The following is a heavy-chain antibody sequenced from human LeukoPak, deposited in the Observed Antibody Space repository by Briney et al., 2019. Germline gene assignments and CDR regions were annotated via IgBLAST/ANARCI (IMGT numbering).Heavy chain of an antibody. CDR1: GFTVSSNE. J-gene: IGHJ4*02. CDR2: ISGGST. D-gene: IGHD4-17*01. Sequence: PGGSLRLSCAASGFTVSSNEMSWVRQAPGKGLEWVSSISGGSTYYADSRKGRFTISRDNSKNTLHLQMNSLRAEDTAVYYCAKVTMVTTRPTSGDYWGQGTLVTVSS. CDR3: AKVTMVTTRPTSGDY. V-gene: IGHV3-38-3*01.